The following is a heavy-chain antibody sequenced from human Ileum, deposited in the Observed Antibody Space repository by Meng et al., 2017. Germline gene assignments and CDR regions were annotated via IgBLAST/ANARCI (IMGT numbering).Heavy chain of an antibody. J-gene: IGHJ4*02. CDR2: IWYDTTIT. V-gene: IGHV3-33*01. CDR3: ARDHGSWSLIRGIMFSDY. Sequence: GESLKISCAASGFTFSNYGMHWVRLAPGKGLEWVATIWYDTTITFYADSVKGRFTISRDNSKNKVDLQMDSLRTEETAEYYCARDHGSWSLIRGIMFSDYWGQGTLVTVSS. CDR1: GFTFSNYG. D-gene: IGHD3-10*01.